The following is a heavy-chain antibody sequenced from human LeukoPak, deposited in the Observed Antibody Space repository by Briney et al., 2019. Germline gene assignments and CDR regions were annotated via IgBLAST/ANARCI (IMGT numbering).Heavy chain of an antibody. J-gene: IGHJ4*02. V-gene: IGHV3-23*01. D-gene: IGHD3-3*01. CDR2: ISGSGGST. CDR1: GLTFSSYA. Sequence: GGSLRLSCAASGLTFSSYAMSWVRQAPGKGLEWVSAISGSGGSTYYADSVKGRFTISRDNSKNTLYLQMNSLRAEDTAVYYCAQSTIFGVVSPADYWGQGTLVTVSS. CDR3: AQSTIFGVVSPADY.